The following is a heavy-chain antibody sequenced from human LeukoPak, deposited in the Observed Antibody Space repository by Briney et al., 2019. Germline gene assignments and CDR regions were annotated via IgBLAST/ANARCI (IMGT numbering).Heavy chain of an antibody. CDR2: IYYSGST. CDR1: GGSISSYY. J-gene: IGHJ4*02. D-gene: IGHD6-19*01. V-gene: IGHV4-59*01. Sequence: PSETLSLTCTVSGGSISSYYWSWIRQPPGKGLEWIGYIYYSGSTNYNPSLKSRVTISVDTSKNQFSLKLSSVTAADTAVYYCARDTTVALDYWGQGTLVTVSS. CDR3: ARDTTVALDY.